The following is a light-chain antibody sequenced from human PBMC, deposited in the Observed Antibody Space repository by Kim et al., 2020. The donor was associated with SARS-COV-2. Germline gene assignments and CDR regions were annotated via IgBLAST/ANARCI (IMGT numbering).Light chain of an antibody. V-gene: IGKV3-20*01. J-gene: IGKJ1*01. CDR2: GAS. CDR3: QQYGSSPGT. Sequence: LSPGERATLSGRASQSVSSSYLACYQQKPGQAPRLLIYGASSRATGSTDRFSGSGSGTDFTLTISRLEPEDFAVYYCQQYGSSPGTFGQGTKVEIK. CDR1: QSVSSSY.